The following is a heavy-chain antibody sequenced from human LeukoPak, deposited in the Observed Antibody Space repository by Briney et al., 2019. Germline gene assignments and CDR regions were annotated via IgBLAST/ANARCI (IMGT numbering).Heavy chain of an antibody. V-gene: IGHV1-18*01. CDR3: ARALGAGSYYKGTHFDY. D-gene: IGHD3-10*01. CDR2: ISAYNGNT. Sequence: GASVKVSCKASGYTFTSYGISWVRQAPGQGLEWMGWISAYNGNTNCAQKLQGRVTLTTDTSTRTAYMELRSLRSDDTAVYYCARALGAGSYYKGTHFDYWGQGTLVTVSS. CDR1: GYTFTSYG. J-gene: IGHJ4*02.